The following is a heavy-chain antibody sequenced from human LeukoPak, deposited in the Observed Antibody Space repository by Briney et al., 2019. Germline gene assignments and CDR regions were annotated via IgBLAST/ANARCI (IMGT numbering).Heavy chain of an antibody. J-gene: IGHJ4*02. CDR1: GFTFSDYY. V-gene: IGHV3-11*04. CDR2: ISSSGSTI. CDR3: ARVTSLCSSTSCGDY. D-gene: IGHD2-2*01. Sequence: KPGGSLRLSCAASGFTFSDYYMSWIRQAPGKGLEWVSYISSSGSTIYYADSVKGRFTISRDNAKNSLYLQMNSLRAEYTAVYYCARVTSLCSSTSCGDYWGQGTLVTVSS.